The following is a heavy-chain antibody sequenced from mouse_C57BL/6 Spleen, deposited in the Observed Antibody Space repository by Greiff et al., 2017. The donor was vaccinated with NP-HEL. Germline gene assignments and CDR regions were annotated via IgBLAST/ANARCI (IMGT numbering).Heavy chain of an antibody. V-gene: IGHV1-20*01. Sequence: EVQLQQSGPELVKPGASVKISCKASCYSFTGYFMNWVMQSPGQSLEWIGRINPCNGDTFYNQKFKGKPTLTVDKSSSTAHMELRSLTSEDYAVYYCARAGGGYLDYWGQGTTLTVSS. CDR2: INPCNGDT. CDR3: ARAGGGYLDY. J-gene: IGHJ2*01. CDR1: CYSFTGYF.